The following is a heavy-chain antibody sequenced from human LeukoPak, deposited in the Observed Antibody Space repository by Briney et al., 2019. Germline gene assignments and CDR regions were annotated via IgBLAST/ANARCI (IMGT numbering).Heavy chain of an antibody. CDR2: INPNSGGT. D-gene: IGHD6-13*01. Sequence: ASVKVSCKASGYTFTGYYMHWVRQAPGQELEWMGWINPNSGGTNYAQKFQGRVTMTRDTSISTAYMELSRLRSDDTAVYYCARGSMAAAGNFDYWGQGTLVTVSS. CDR3: ARGSMAAAGNFDY. V-gene: IGHV1-2*02. J-gene: IGHJ4*02. CDR1: GYTFTGYY.